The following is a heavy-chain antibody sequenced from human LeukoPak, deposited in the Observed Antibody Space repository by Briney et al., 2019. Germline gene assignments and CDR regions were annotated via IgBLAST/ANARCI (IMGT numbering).Heavy chain of an antibody. Sequence: GGSLRLSCAASGFTFDDYGMSWVRQAPGKGLEWVSGINWNGGSTGYPDSVKGRFTISRDNSKNTLFLQMNSLRAEDTAVYYCARRAGAYSHPYDYWGQGTLVSVSS. V-gene: IGHV3-20*04. CDR2: INWNGGST. CDR3: ARRAGAYSHPYDY. CDR1: GFTFDDYG. D-gene: IGHD4/OR15-4a*01. J-gene: IGHJ4*02.